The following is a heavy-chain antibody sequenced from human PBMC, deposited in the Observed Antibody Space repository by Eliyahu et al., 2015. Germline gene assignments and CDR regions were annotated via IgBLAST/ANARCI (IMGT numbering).Heavy chain of an antibody. CDR3: AGGNGYLPH. V-gene: IGHV6-1*01. J-gene: IGHJ4*02. Sequence: QVQLQQSGPGLVKPSQTLPLTCAIPGDSVSSKSAAWNWIRQSPSRGLEWLGRTYYRSKWYYHYAVSMRSRITVNPDTSKNQFSLHLTSVTPEDTAIYYCAGGNGYLPHWGQGTLVTVSS. D-gene: IGHD3-22*01. CDR2: TYYRSKWYY. CDR1: GDSVSSKSAA.